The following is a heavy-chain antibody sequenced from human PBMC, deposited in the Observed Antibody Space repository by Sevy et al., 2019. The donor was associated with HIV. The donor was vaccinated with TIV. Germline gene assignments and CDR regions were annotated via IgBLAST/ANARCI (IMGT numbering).Heavy chain of an antibody. V-gene: IGHV4-38-2*02. CDR1: GFSINNGYY. J-gene: IGHJ4*02. CDR2: IFHSGST. CDR3: AANYYDSSGCLYS. Sequence: SETLSLTCTVSGFSINNGYYRGWVRQPPGKGLEWIGSIFHSGSTYHNPSLKSRVTISVDTSKNQFSLKLSSVAAADTAGYYCAANYYDSSGCLYSWGRGMLVTVSS. D-gene: IGHD3-22*01.